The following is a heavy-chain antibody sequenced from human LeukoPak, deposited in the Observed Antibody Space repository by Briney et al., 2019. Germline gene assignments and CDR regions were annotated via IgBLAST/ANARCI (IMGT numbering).Heavy chain of an antibody. Sequence: GGSLRLSCAASGFTFISYGMHWVRQAPGKGLEWVAVVSFDGSNKYFEDSVKGRFSISRDNSRNTLYLQMNSLRAEDTAVYYCARAGRGWFGSMDVWGQGTTVTVSS. CDR1: GFTFISYG. CDR3: ARAGRGWFGSMDV. D-gene: IGHD3-10*01. J-gene: IGHJ6*02. CDR2: VSFDGSNK. V-gene: IGHV3-33*08.